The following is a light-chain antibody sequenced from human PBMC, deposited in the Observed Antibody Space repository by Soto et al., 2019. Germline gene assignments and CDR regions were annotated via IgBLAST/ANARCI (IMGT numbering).Light chain of an antibody. J-gene: IGKJ3*01. CDR3: QQSYTTPFT. V-gene: IGKV1-39*01. Sequence: DLQMTQSPSSLSASVADRVTISCRASQSIVGYLNWYQQTPGKAPKLLIYAASSLRSGVPSMFSGSGSGTDFNFTISSLQPEDFGTYYCQQSYTTPFTFGPGTHVDI. CDR2: AAS. CDR1: QSIVGY.